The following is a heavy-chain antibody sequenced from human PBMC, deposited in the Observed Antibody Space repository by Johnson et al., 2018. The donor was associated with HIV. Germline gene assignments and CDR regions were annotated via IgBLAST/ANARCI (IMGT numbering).Heavy chain of an antibody. J-gene: IGHJ3*02. CDR2: ISYDGSNK. V-gene: IGHV3-30-3*01. CDR1: GFRFSTYA. CDR3: ARDRSIAVAGRRDAFDI. D-gene: IGHD6-19*01. Sequence: VQLVESGGGVVQPGRSLRLSCAASGFRFSTYAMHWVRQAPGKGLEWVALISYDGSNKYYTDPVKGRFTISRENAKNSLYLQMNSLRAEDTAVYYCARDRSIAVAGRRDAFDIWGQGTMVTVSS.